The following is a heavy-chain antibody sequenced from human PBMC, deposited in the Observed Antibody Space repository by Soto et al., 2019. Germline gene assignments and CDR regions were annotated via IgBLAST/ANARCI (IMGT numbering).Heavy chain of an antibody. V-gene: IGHV4-38-2*01. D-gene: IGHD5-12*01. Sequence: PSETLSLTCAVSGYSINSGYYWGWIRQPPGKGLEWIGSIYHSGNTYYNPSLKSRVTISLDTSKTQFSLKLSSVTAADTAVYYCARGADIEATTGDAFDIWGQGTMVTVSS. CDR1: GYSINSGYY. J-gene: IGHJ3*02. CDR3: ARGADIEATTGDAFDI. CDR2: IYHSGNT.